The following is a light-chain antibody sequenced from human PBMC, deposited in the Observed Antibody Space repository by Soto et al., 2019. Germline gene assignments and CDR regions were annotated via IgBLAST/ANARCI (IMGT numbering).Light chain of an antibody. V-gene: IGKV1-39*01. CDR1: QSISSY. Sequence: DIEMTQSPSSLSASVGDRVTITCRASQSISSYLNWYQQKPGNAPNLLIYAASTLQSGVPSRFSAYGSETHFTLTISNLQAEDFATYYCQQSYTTPRTFGHGTKVEVK. CDR2: AAS. J-gene: IGKJ1*01. CDR3: QQSYTTPRT.